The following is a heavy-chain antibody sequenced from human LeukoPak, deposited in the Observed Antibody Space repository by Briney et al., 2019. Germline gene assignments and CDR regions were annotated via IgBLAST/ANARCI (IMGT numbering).Heavy chain of an antibody. Sequence: GGSLRLSCVASGFTFSSYAIHWVRRAPGKGLEWVSVISFDENNKYYADSVKGRFTISRDNPKNTLYLQMNTLRAEDTAVYYCARDLSVVLPAAYLDVWGKGTTVTVSS. D-gene: IGHD2-2*01. CDR3: ARDLSVVLPAAYLDV. CDR1: GFTFSSYA. CDR2: ISFDENNK. J-gene: IGHJ6*03. V-gene: IGHV3-30*04.